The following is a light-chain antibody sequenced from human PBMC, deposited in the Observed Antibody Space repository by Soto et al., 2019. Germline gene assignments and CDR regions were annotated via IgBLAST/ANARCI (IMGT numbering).Light chain of an antibody. CDR1: QSVDSY. CDR3: QQYGSSPRT. V-gene: IGKV3-20*01. J-gene: IGKJ1*01. CDR2: GTS. Sequence: EIVLTQSPASLSLSPGERATLSCRASQSVDSYLVWYQQKPGQAHRLLIYGTSNRATGIPDRFSGSGSGTDFSLTISSLEPGELAVYYCQQYGSSPRTVGQGTKVDIK.